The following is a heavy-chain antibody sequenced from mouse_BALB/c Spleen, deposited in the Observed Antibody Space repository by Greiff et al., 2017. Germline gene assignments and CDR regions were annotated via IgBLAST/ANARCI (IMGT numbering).Heavy chain of an antibody. V-gene: IGHV2-9*02. J-gene: IGHJ1*01. D-gene: IGHD1-2*01. CDR3: ARSTSLLRLPWYFEV. CDR2: IWAGGST. CDR1: GFSLTSYG. Sequence: QVQLQQSGPGLVAPSQSLSITCTVSGFSLTSYGVHWVRQPPGKGLEWLGVIWAGGSTNYNSALMSRLSISKDNSKSQVFLIMNSLQTDDTAMYYCARSTSLLRLPWYFEVWGAGTTVTVSS.